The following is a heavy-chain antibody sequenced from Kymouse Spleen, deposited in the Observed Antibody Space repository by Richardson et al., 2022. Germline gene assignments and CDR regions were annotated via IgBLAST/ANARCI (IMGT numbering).Heavy chain of an antibody. CDR3: ASMVRGPRGDYYYGMDV. D-gene: IGHD3-10*01. J-gene: IGHJ6*02. Sequence: QVQLVESGGGVVQPGRSLRLSCAASGFTFSSYGMHWVRQAPGKGLEWVAVIWYDGSNKYYADSVKGRFTISRDNSKNTLYLQMNSLRAEDTAVYYCASMVRGPRGDYYYGMDVWGQGTTVTVSS. CDR2: IWYDGSNK. CDR1: GFTFSSYG. V-gene: IGHV3-33*01.